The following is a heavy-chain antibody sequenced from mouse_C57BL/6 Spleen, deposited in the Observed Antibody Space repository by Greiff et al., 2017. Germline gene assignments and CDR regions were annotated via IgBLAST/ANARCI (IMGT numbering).Heavy chain of an antibody. CDR1: GFTFSDYY. CDR3: ARDGFPYFDY. Sequence: EVMLVESEGGLVQPGSSMKLSCTASGFTFSDYYMAWVRQVPEKGLEWVANINYDGSSTYYLDSLKSRFIISRDNAKNILYLQMSSLKSEDTATYYCARDGFPYFDYWGQGTTLTVSS. CDR2: INYDGSST. J-gene: IGHJ2*01. V-gene: IGHV5-16*01.